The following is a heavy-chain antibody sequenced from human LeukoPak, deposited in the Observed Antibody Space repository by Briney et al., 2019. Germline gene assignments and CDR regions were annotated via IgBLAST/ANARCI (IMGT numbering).Heavy chain of an antibody. CDR1: GYTFSSYA. J-gene: IGHJ4*02. CDR2: INAGNGNT. D-gene: IGHD1-26*01. Sequence: ASVKVSCKASGYTFSSYAMHWVRQAPGQRLEWMGWINAGNGNTKFSHEFQGRVTITRDTSASTAYMELNSLRSEDMAVYYCARKGAYIGGSYPFDYWGQGTLVTVSS. CDR3: ARKGAYIGGSYPFDY. V-gene: IGHV1-3*03.